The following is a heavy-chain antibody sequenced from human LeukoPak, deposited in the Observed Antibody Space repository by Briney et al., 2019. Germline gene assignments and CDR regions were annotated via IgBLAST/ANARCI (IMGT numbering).Heavy chain of an antibody. Sequence: PGRSLRLSCAASGFTFDDYAMHWVRQAPGKGLEWVSGISWNSGSIGYADSVKGRFTISRDNAKNSLYLQMNSLRPEDTALYYCAKGPLSYYYGMDVWGQGTLVTVSS. V-gene: IGHV3-9*01. CDR1: GFTFDDYA. CDR2: ISWNSGSI. J-gene: IGHJ6*02. CDR3: AKGPLSYYYGMDV.